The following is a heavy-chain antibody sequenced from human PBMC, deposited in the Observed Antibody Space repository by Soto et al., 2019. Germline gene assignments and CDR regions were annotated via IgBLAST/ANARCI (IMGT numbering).Heavy chain of an antibody. V-gene: IGHV3-53*01. CDR1: GFTVSSNY. CDR3: ARESQALFFDWLQRPHAFYI. J-gene: IGHJ3*02. D-gene: IGHD3-9*01. CDR2: IYSGGST. Sequence: GGSLRLSCAASGFTVSSNYMSWVRQAPGKGLEWVSVIYSGGSTYYADSVKGRFTISRDNSKNTLYLQMNSLRAEDTAVYYCARESQALFFDWLQRPHAFYICGQGKMV.